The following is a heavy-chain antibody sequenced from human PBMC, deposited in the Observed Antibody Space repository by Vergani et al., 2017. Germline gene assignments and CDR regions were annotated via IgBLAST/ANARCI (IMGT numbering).Heavy chain of an antibody. V-gene: IGHV3-23*01. D-gene: IGHD3-22*01. CDR2: LSASDRRT. Sequence: EVQLLESGGDLVQPGGSLRLSCAASGFTFIMHAMSWVRQAPGKGLEWVSTLSASDRRTHYADSVKGRFTISRDNSKNTLYLQMNSLRAEDTAVYYCARASPYYYDSSGLSNNWFDPWGQGTLVTVSS. CDR3: ARASPYYYDSSGLSNNWFDP. J-gene: IGHJ5*02. CDR1: GFTFIMHA.